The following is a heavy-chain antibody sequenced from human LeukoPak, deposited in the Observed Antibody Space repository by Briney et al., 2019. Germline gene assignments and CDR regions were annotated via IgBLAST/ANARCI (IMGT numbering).Heavy chain of an antibody. D-gene: IGHD3-3*01. Sequence: GGSLKLSCAASGFTFSGSAMHWVRQASGKGLEWVGRIRSKANSYATAYAASVKGRFTISRDDSKNTAYLQMNSLKTEDTAVYYCTRLGVRQLGDHDAFDIWGQGTMVTVSS. CDR2: IRSKANSYAT. CDR3: TRLGVRQLGDHDAFDI. CDR1: GFTFSGSA. V-gene: IGHV3-73*01. J-gene: IGHJ3*02.